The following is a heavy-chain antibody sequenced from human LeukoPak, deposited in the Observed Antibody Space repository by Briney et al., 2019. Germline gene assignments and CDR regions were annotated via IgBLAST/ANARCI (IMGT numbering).Heavy chain of an antibody. Sequence: GGSLRLSCAASGFTFDDYGMSWVRQAPGKGLEWVSGINWNGGSTGYADSVKGRFTISRDNAKNSLYLQMNSLRAEDTALFYCARSDYGDRYFDYWGQGTLVTVSS. V-gene: IGHV3-20*04. CDR1: GFTFDDYG. J-gene: IGHJ4*02. CDR3: ARSDYGDRYFDY. D-gene: IGHD4-17*01. CDR2: INWNGGST.